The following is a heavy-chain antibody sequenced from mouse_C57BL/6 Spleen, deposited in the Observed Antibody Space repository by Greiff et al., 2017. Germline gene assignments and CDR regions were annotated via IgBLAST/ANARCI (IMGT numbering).Heavy chain of an antibody. CDR1: GFTFSDYG. Sequence: EVMLVESGGGLVKPGGSLKLSCAASGFTFSDYGMHWVRQAPEKGLEWVAYISRGSSTIYYADTVKGRFTISRDNAKNTLFLQMTSLRSEDTAMYYCARDGSSYWYFDVWGTGTTVTVSS. J-gene: IGHJ1*03. CDR2: ISRGSSTI. CDR3: ARDGSSYWYFDV. V-gene: IGHV5-17*01. D-gene: IGHD1-1*01.